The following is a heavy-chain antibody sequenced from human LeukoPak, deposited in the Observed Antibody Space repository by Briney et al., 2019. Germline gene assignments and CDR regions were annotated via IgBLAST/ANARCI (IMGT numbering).Heavy chain of an antibody. J-gene: IGHJ4*02. CDR2: ISGSDGST. CDR3: AKDRRPYSSSSEVLDY. D-gene: IGHD6-6*01. CDR1: GFTFSSYA. Sequence: GGSLRLSCAASGFTFSSYAMSWVRQAPGKGLEWVSAISGSDGSTYYADSVKGRFTISRDNSKNTLYLHMHSLRAEDTAVYYCAKDRRPYSSSSEVLDYWGQGTLVTVSS. V-gene: IGHV3-23*01.